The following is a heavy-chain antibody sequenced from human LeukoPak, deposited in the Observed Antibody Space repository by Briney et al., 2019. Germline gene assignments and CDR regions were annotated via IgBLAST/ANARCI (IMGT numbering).Heavy chain of an antibody. CDR2: IKQDGSEK. CDR1: GFTFSSYW. V-gene: IGHV3-7*04. CDR3: AKDGRGSGYFPDY. J-gene: IGHJ4*02. D-gene: IGHD3-22*01. Sequence: GGSLRLSCAASGFTFSSYWMSWVRQAPGKGLEWVANIKQDGSEKYYVDSVKGRFTISRDNAKNSLYLQMNSLRPEDSAVHYCAKDGRGSGYFPDYWGQGTLVTVSS.